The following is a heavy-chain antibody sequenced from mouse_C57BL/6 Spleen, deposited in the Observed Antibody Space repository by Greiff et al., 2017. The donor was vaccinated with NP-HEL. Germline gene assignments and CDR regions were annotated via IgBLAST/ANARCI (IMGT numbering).Heavy chain of an antibody. Sequence: LQQPGAELVMPGASVKLSCKASGYTFTSYWMHWVKQRPGQGLEWIGEIDPSDSYTNYNQKFKGKSTLTVDKSSSTAYMQLSSLTSEDSAVYYCARKGPYYYGSGYWGQGTTLTVSS. CDR3: ARKGPYYYGSGY. CDR1: GYTFTSYW. D-gene: IGHD1-1*01. J-gene: IGHJ2*01. V-gene: IGHV1-69*01. CDR2: IDPSDSYT.